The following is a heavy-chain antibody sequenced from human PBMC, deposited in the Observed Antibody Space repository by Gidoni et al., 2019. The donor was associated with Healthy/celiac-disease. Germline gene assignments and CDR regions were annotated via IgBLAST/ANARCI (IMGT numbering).Heavy chain of an antibody. D-gene: IGHD1-1*01. CDR3: AREGGGDGYNLIDY. V-gene: IGHV4-34*01. CDR2: INHSGRT. Sequence: QAQLQQWGAGLLKPSETLSLTCAVYAGSFSGYYWSWIRQPPGKGLEWIGEINHSGRTNYNPSLKSRVTISVDTSKNQFSLKLSSVTAAETAVYYCAREGGGDGYNLIDYWGQGTLVTVSS. J-gene: IGHJ4*02. CDR1: AGSFSGYY.